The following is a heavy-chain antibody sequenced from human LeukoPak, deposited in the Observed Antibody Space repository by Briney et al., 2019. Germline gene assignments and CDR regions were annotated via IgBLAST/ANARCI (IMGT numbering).Heavy chain of an antibody. D-gene: IGHD6-13*01. CDR2: TYYRSKWYN. V-gene: IGHV6-1*01. Sequence: SQTLSLTCAISGDSVSSNSAAWNWIRQSPSRGLEWLGRTYYRSKWYNDYAVSAKSRITINPDTSKNQFSLQLNSVTPEDTAVYYCARGTASSWYTATGYYGMDVWGQGTTVTVSS. CDR1: GDSVSSNSAA. J-gene: IGHJ6*02. CDR3: ARGTASSWYTATGYYGMDV.